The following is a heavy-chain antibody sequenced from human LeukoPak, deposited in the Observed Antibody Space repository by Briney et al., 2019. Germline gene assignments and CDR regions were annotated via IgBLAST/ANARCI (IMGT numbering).Heavy chain of an antibody. D-gene: IGHD3-10*01. Sequence: GAAVKVSCKASGYTFSDYNIHWVQYAPGKGLEWMGRIDTEDGETIYAERFQGRVTITADTSTNTAYMELTSLRSDDTAVYYCTTDRVDRSFDVWGNGTAVSVSS. V-gene: IGHV1-69-2*01. CDR3: TTDRVDRSFDV. CDR2: IDTEDGET. J-gene: IGHJ6*04. CDR1: GYTFSDYN.